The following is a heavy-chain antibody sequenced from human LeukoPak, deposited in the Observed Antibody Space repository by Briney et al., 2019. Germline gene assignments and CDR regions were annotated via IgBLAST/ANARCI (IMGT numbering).Heavy chain of an antibody. V-gene: IGHV3-66*01. CDR3: ASDSYSPEYFQH. J-gene: IGHJ1*01. D-gene: IGHD2-15*01. CDR1: GFSVSNNY. CDR2: IYSGGST. Sequence: GGSLKLSCAASGFSVSNNYMSWVRQAPGQGLEWVSVIYSGGSTFYADSVKGRFTISRDNSKNTLYLQMNSLRAEDTAVYYCASDSYSPEYFQHWGQGTLVTVSS.